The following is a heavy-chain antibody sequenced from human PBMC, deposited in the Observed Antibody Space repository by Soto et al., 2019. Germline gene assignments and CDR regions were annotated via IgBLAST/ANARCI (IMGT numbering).Heavy chain of an antibody. D-gene: IGHD5-12*01. V-gene: IGHV3-15*07. J-gene: IGHJ4*02. CDR1: GFSFSSAW. CDR2: IKSKVHGEPT. Sequence: EAQLVESGGGLVKPGGSLRLSCAASGFSFSSAWMIWVRQAPGKGLEWVGRIKSKVHGEPTDYAAPVKGRFTISRDDSKNTVFLQMNSLETEDTAVYYCTTGVDGYNPFDYWGQGTLVTVSS. CDR3: TTGVDGYNPFDY.